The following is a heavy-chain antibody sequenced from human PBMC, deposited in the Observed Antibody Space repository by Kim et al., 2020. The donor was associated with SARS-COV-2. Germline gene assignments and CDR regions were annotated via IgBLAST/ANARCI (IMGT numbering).Heavy chain of an antibody. J-gene: IGHJ3*02. Sequence: GESLKISCQASGYNFNNYWIAWVRQMPGKGLEWMGIIYPGDSDTRYSPSFQGQVTVSVDKALSTAYVQWISLEASDTAMYYCARRSVAWVGEEHDTFDIWGQGTLVTVSS. CDR3: ARRSVAWVGEEHDTFDI. V-gene: IGHV5-51*01. D-gene: IGHD1-26*01. CDR1: GYNFNNYW. CDR2: IYPGDSDT.